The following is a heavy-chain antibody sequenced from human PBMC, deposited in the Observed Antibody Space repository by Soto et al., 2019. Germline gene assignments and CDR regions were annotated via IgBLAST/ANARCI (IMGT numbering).Heavy chain of an antibody. J-gene: IGHJ6*02. CDR1: GFTFSSYG. CDR2: ISYDGSNK. Sequence: QVPLVESGGGVVQPGRSLRLSCAASGFTFSSYGMHWVRQAPGKGLEWVAVISYDGSNKYYADSVKGRFTISRDNSKNTLYLQMNSLRAEDTAVYYCAKDLRQQLVGLDYYYGMDVWGQGTTVTVSS. V-gene: IGHV3-30*18. CDR3: AKDLRQQLVGLDYYYGMDV. D-gene: IGHD6-13*01.